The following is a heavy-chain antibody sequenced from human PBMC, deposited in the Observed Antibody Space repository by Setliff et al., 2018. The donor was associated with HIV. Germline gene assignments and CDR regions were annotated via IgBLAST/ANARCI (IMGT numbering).Heavy chain of an antibody. Sequence: GGSLRLSCAASEFTFSGHWMSWVRQAPGKGLEWVANIKQDGSEKNYVDFVKGRFTISRDNSKDTVFLQLSSLTVDDTGVYYCARDALFCDGGRCSAFNWLDSWGQGTLVT. D-gene: IGHD2-15*01. V-gene: IGHV3-7*01. CDR3: ARDALFCDGGRCSAFNWLDS. CDR2: IKQDGSEK. CDR1: EFTFSGHW. J-gene: IGHJ5*01.